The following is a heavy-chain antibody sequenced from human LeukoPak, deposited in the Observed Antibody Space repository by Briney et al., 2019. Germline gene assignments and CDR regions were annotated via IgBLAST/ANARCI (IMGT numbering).Heavy chain of an antibody. D-gene: IGHD3-22*01. CDR3: ARVNYYYDSSGYYQH. CDR2: IYSGGST. J-gene: IGHJ1*01. V-gene: IGHV3-53*01. Sequence: GGSLRLSCAASGFTVSSNYMSWVRQAPGKGLEWVSVIYSGGSTYYADSVKGRFTISRDNSKNTLYLQMNSLRAEDTAVYYCARVNYYYDSSGYYQHWGQGTLVTVSS. CDR1: GFTVSSNY.